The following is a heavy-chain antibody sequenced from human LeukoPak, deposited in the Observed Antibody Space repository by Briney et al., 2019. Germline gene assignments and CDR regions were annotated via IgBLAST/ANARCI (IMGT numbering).Heavy chain of an antibody. J-gene: IGHJ3*01. CDR3: ARPPGDVFDV. CDR2: INYSGST. Sequence: SETLSLTCTVSGASINSSSFYWAWIRQPPGEGLACIGTINYSGSTYYNPSLKSRVTMSVDTSKKHSSFKRNSVAAADPAIYSRARPPGDVFDV. CDR1: GASINSSSFY. V-gene: IGHV4-39*02.